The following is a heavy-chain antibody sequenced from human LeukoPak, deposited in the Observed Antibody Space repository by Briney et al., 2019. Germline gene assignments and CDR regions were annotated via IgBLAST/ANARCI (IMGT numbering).Heavy chain of an antibody. V-gene: IGHV3-15*01. J-gene: IGHJ6*02. CDR1: GFTFSSYW. CDR3: ATTVVPPAISLYYYYAMDV. D-gene: IGHD2-2*01. CDR2: IKSKTAGGTT. Sequence: GGSLRLSCAASGFTFSSYWMHWVRQAPGKGLVWVGRIKSKTAGGTTDYAAPVKGRFTISRDDSKNTLYLQMNSLKTEDTAVYYCATTVVPPAISLYYYYAMDVWGQGTTVTVSS.